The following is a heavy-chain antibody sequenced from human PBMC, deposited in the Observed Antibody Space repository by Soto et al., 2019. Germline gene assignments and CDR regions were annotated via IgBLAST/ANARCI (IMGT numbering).Heavy chain of an antibody. CDR3: ARDTPDSSGWFHPENDAFDI. Sequence: ASVKVSCKASGYTFTSYGISWVRQAPGQGLEWMGWISAYNGNTNYAQKLQGRVTMTTDTSTSTAYMELRSLRSDDTAVYYCARDTPDSSGWFHPENDAFDIWGQGTMVTVS. CDR1: GYTFTSYG. V-gene: IGHV1-18*01. CDR2: ISAYNGNT. J-gene: IGHJ3*02. D-gene: IGHD6-19*01.